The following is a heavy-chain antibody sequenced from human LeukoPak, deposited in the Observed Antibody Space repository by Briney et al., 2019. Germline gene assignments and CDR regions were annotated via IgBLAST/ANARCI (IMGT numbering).Heavy chain of an antibody. V-gene: IGHV4-61*08. CDR3: ARSPVTTGYYFDY. CDR2: IYYSGST. Sequence: SQTLSLTCTVSGGSISSGDYYWSWIRQPPGKGLEWIGYIYYSGSTNYNPSLKSRVTISVDTSKNQFSLELSSVTAADTAVYYCARSPVTTGYYFDYWGQGTLVTVSS. D-gene: IGHD4-17*01. CDR1: GGSISSGDYY. J-gene: IGHJ4*02.